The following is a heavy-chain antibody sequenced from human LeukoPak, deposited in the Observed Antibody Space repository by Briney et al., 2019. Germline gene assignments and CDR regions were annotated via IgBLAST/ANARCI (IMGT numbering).Heavy chain of an antibody. CDR2: IIPIFGTA. Sequence: ASVKVSCKASGGTFSSYAISWVRQAPGQGLEWMGGIIPIFGTANYAQKFQGRVTITADKSTSTAYMELSSLRSEDTAVYYCARARSQYSRPYPFDCWGQGTLVTVSS. V-gene: IGHV1-69*06. CDR1: GGTFSSYA. D-gene: IGHD6-6*01. CDR3: ARARSQYSRPYPFDC. J-gene: IGHJ4*02.